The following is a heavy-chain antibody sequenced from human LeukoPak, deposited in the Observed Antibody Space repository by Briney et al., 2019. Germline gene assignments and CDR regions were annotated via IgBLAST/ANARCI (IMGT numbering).Heavy chain of an antibody. CDR3: AKGEDIRYFDWLYYFDY. CDR2: ISGSGGST. D-gene: IGHD3-9*01. J-gene: IGHJ4*02. V-gene: IGHV3-23*01. CDR1: GFTFSSYA. Sequence: PGGSLRLSCAASGFTFSSYAMSWVRQAPGKGLEWVSAISGSGGSTYYADSVKGRFTISRDNSKNTLYLQMNSLRAEDTAVYYCAKGEDIRYFDWLYYFDYWGQGTLVTVSS.